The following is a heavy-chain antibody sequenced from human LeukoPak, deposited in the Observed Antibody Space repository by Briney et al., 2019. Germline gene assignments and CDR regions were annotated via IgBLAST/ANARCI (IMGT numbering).Heavy chain of an antibody. CDR1: GFIFSNYW. Sequence: GGSLRLSCAASGFIFSNYWVSWVRQAPGKGLEWISYINRGGTNTHYADSVRGRFSISRDNAKNSLFLQMNSLSAEDTAIYYCARDGAGLDPWGQGVLVTVSS. CDR2: INRGGTNT. V-gene: IGHV3-11*01. CDR3: ARDGAGLDP. J-gene: IGHJ5*02.